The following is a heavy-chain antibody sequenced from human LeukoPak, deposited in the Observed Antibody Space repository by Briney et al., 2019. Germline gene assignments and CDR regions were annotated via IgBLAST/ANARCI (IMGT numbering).Heavy chain of an antibody. CDR1: GFTFDDYA. J-gene: IGHJ4*02. V-gene: IGHV3-43*02. D-gene: IGHD6-13*01. CDR2: INGDGGST. CDR3: AKVYGYSSSWSFDY. Sequence: GGSLSLSCAASGFTFDDYAMHWVRQAPGKGLEWVSLINGDGGSTYYADSVKGRFTISRDNSKNSLYLQMNSLRTEDTALYYCAKVYGYSSSWSFDYWGQGTLVTVSS.